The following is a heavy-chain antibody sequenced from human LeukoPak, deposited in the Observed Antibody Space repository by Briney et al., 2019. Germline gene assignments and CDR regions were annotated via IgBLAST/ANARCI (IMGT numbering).Heavy chain of an antibody. V-gene: IGHV3-23*01. Sequence: GETLRLSCAVSGFTFSSHGMNWVRQAPGKGLEWVSGISGSGGNTYYADSVKGRFTISRDNSKNTLYLQMNSLRAEDTAVYYCAKDDNYIRFLSWGQGTLVTVSS. CDR1: GFTFSSHG. CDR3: AKDDNYIRFLS. D-gene: IGHD3-16*01. J-gene: IGHJ5*02. CDR2: ISGSGGNT.